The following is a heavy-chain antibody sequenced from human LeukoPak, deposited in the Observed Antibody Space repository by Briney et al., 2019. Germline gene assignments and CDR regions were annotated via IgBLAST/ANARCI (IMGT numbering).Heavy chain of an antibody. D-gene: IGHD2-2*01. CDR3: ARAWDIVVVPAAPHFDY. CDR2: IYYSGST. J-gene: IGHJ4*02. CDR1: GGSISTYY. V-gene: IGHV4-59*12. Sequence: SETLSLTCTVSGGSISTYYWSWIRQPPGRGLEWIGSIYYSGSTYYNPSLKSRVTISVDTSKNQFSLKLSSVTAADTAVYYCARAWDIVVVPAAPHFDYWGQGTLVTVSS.